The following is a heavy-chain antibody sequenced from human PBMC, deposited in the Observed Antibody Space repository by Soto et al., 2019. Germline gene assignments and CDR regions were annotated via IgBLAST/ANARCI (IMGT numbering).Heavy chain of an antibody. D-gene: IGHD4-4*01. CDR3: ARQIPWDYSKFYGIAV. CDR1: GYTFTSYD. J-gene: IGHJ6*04. CDR2: MNPKSGNT. Sequence: ASVKVSCKASGYTFTSYDIHWVRQATGQGLEWMGWMNPKSGNTGYAQKFQGRVTMTRNTSISTAYAELRSLRSQDTAVYYCARQIPWDYSKFYGIAVWGRGTTVTLSS. V-gene: IGHV1-8*01.